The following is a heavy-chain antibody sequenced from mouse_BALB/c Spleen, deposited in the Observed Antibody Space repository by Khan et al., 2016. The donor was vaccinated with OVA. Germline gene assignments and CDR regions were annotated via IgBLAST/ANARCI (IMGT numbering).Heavy chain of an antibody. Sequence: QVQLKESGPGLVAPSQSLSSTCTVSGFSLSRYNIHWVRQPPGKGLEWLGVIWGGGGTDYNSTLKSRLSISKDNSKSQVFLKMNSLQPDDTAMYYCARAYYRYDGYYAMDYWGQGTSVTGSS. J-gene: IGHJ4*01. V-gene: IGHV2-6-4*01. CDR3: ARAYYRYDGYYAMDY. D-gene: IGHD2-14*01. CDR2: IWGGGGT. CDR1: GFSLSRYN.